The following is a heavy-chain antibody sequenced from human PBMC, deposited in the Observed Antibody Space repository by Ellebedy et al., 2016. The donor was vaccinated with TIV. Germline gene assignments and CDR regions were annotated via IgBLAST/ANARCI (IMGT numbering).Heavy chain of an antibody. CDR2: IRSKAYGGTT. CDR1: GFTFGDYG. Sequence: PGGSLRLSCTASGFTFGDYGVSWFRQAPGKGLEWVGFIRSKAYGGTTEYAASVKGRFTISRDDSKSIAYLQMSSLKTEDTAVYYCSISGGSSPGYWGQGTLVTVSS. V-gene: IGHV3-49*03. CDR3: SISGGSSPGY. J-gene: IGHJ4*02. D-gene: IGHD1-26*01.